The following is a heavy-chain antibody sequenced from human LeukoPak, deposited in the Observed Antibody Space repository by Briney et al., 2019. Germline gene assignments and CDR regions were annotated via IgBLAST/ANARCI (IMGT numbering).Heavy chain of an antibody. J-gene: IGHJ4*02. CDR3: ARISAYGDYYFDY. Sequence: SGPALVKPTQTLTLTCTFSGFSLITSGMCVSWIRQPPGKALEWLALIDWDDDKYYSTSLKTRLTISKDTFKNQVVLTKTNMDPVDTATYYCARISAYGDYYFDYWGQGTLVTVSS. CDR2: IDWDDDK. CDR1: GFSLITSGMC. D-gene: IGHD4-17*01. V-gene: IGHV2-70*01.